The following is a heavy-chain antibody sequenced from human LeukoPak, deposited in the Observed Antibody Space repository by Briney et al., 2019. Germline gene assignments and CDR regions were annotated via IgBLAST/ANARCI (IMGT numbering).Heavy chain of an antibody. V-gene: IGHV3-30*18. CDR1: GFTFSSYG. CDR3: AKEPGRRYLSH. CDR2: ISYDGSNK. Sequence: GGSLRLSCAASGFTFSSYGMHWVRRAPGKGLEWVAVISYDGSNKYYADSVKGRFTISRDNSKNTLYLQMNSLRAEDTAVYYCAKEPGRRYLSHWGQGTLVTVSS. D-gene: IGHD3-9*01. J-gene: IGHJ4*02.